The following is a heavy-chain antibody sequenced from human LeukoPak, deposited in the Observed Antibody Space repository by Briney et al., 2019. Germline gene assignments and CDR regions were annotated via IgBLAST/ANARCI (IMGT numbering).Heavy chain of an antibody. Sequence: PGGSLRLSCAASGFTFSSYAMSWVSQAPGKGLEWVSAIIGSGGSTYYADSVKGRFTISRDNSKNTLYLQMNSLRAEGTAVYYCAKLVVVVPAAIGGRYFDYWGQGTLVTVSS. J-gene: IGHJ4*02. CDR2: IIGSGGST. CDR1: GFTFSSYA. V-gene: IGHV3-23*01. D-gene: IGHD2-2*02. CDR3: AKLVVVVPAAIGGRYFDY.